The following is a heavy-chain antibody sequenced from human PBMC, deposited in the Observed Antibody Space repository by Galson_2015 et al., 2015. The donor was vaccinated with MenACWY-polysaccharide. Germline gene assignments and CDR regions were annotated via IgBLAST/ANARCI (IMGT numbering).Heavy chain of an antibody. Sequence: TLSLTCAVSGGSISTGGYSCNWIRQPPGKGLEWIGYFYHSGSTYYNPSLKSRVTISVDRSKNQFSLKLNSVTAADTAVYFCASSRERGSSTWLPIYYGLDVWGQGTTVTVSS. J-gene: IGHJ6*02. D-gene: IGHD6-13*01. CDR3: ASSRERGSSTWLPIYYGLDV. V-gene: IGHV4-30-2*01. CDR1: GGSISTGGYS. CDR2: FYHSGST.